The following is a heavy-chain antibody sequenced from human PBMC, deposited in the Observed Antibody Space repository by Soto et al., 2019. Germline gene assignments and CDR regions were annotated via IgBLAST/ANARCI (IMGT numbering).Heavy chain of an antibody. CDR3: ASGASRWYPYFFDS. Sequence: QAQVVQSGAEVRKPGSSVKLSCKASEGTFNSYAISWVRQAPGQGLEWMGGIIPYYNTLNYAQKFQDRVTITADDSTNTVYMELSSLRSDDTAVYFCASGASRWYPYFFDSWAQGTLVTVSS. CDR1: EGTFNSYA. CDR2: IIPYYNTL. J-gene: IGHJ4*02. V-gene: IGHV1-69*01. D-gene: IGHD6-13*01.